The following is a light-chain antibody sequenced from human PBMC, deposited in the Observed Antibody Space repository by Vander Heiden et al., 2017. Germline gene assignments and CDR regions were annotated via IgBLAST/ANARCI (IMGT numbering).Light chain of an antibody. J-gene: IGLJ1*01. CDR1: SSDVGGYLL. CDR3: CSFAGSSTPFV. Sequence: QSALTQPASVSGSPGQSITISCPGTSSDVGGYLLVSWYQQHPGKAPKVMIYEVSKRPSGVSNRFSGSKSGNTASLTISGLQAEDEADYYCCSFAGSSTPFVFGTGTKVTVL. V-gene: IGLV2-23*02. CDR2: EVS.